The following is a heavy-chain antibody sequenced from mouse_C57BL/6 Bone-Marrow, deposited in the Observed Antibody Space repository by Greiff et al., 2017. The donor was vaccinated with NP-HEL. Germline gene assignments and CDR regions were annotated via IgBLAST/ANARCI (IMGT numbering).Heavy chain of an antibody. V-gene: IGHV1-61*01. CDR3: ALTVIDFDY. CDR2: IYPSDSET. CDR1: GYTFTSYW. J-gene: IGHJ2*01. Sequence: QVQLQQPGAELVRPGSSVKLSCKASGYTFTSYWMDWVKQRPGQGLEWIGNIYPSDSETHYNQKFKDKATLTVDKSSSTAYMQLSSLTSEDSAVYYCALTVIDFDYWGQGTTLTVSS. D-gene: IGHD4-1*01.